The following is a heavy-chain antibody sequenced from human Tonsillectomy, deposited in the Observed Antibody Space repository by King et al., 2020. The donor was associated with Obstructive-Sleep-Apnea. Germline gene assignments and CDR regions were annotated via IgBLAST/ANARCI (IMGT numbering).Heavy chain of an antibody. CDR2: IDPSDSYT. CDR1: GYSFTSYW. Sequence: QLVQSGAEVKKPGESLRISCKGSGYSFTSYWITWVRQMPGKGLEWMGRIDPSDSYTKNSPSFQGHVTISVDKSINTAYVQWSSLKASDTAIYYWARRDGYYGVAVWGPGTTVTVSS. CDR3: ARRDGYYGVAV. D-gene: IGHD2-2*03. J-gene: IGHJ6*02. V-gene: IGHV5-10-1*01.